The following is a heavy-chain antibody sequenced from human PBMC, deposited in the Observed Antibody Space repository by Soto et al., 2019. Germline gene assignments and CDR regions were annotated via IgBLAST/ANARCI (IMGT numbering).Heavy chain of an antibody. D-gene: IGHD6-13*01. J-gene: IGHJ4*02. CDR1: CGSISSGGYY. CDR2: IYYSGST. CDR3: ARYSSPGTTLDY. V-gene: IGHV4-31*03. Sequence: SETLSLTCTVSCGSISSGGYYWSWIRQHPGQGLEWIGNIYYSGSTYYNPSLKSRLTISVDTSKNQFSLKLTSVTAADTAVYYCARYSSPGTTLDYWGQGTLVTVSS.